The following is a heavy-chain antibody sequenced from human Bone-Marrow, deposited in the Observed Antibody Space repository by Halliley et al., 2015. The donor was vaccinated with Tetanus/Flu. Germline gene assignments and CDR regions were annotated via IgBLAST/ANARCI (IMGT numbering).Heavy chain of an antibody. D-gene: IGHD6-19*01. J-gene: IGHJ4*02. CDR1: GGSISSSSYY. CDR2: IYYSGST. Sequence: TLSLTCTVSGGSISSSSYYWGWVRQPPGKGLEYIGSIYYSGSTYYNPSLKSRVTISVDTSNNQFSLNLSSVTAADRAVYYCARHIISGWPYFDYWGQGTLVTVSS. V-gene: IGHV4-39*01. CDR3: ARHIISGWPYFDY.